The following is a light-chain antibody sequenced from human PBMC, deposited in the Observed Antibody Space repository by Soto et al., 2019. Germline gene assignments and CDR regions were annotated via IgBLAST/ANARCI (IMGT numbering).Light chain of an antibody. J-gene: IGLJ1*01. CDR2: DVS. CDR3: CSYAGSPYV. Sequence: QSALTQPRSVSGSPGQSVTIPCTGTSSDVGGYNHVSWYQQHPGKAPKLMISDVSKRPSGVPDRFSGSKSGNTASLTISGLQAEDEADYYCCSYAGSPYVFGTGTKVTVL. V-gene: IGLV2-11*01. CDR1: SSDVGGYNH.